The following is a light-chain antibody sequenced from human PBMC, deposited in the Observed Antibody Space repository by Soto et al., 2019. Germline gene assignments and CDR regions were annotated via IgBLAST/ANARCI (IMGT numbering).Light chain of an antibody. V-gene: IGKV3-11*01. J-gene: IGKJ1*01. Sequence: IVLTQSPATLSLSPGDRATLACRASQSVSTYLAWYQQKPGQAPRVVIYDASNRATGIPPRFSGSGSGTDFTLTISSLEPEDFAVYYCQQRSSWPRTFGQGTKVEIK. CDR3: QQRSSWPRT. CDR1: QSVSTY. CDR2: DAS.